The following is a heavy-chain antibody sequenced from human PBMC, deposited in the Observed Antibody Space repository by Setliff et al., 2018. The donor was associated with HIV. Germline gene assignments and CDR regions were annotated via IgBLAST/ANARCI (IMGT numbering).Heavy chain of an antibody. V-gene: IGHV4-59*08. D-gene: IGHD3-10*01. CDR1: GGSISGHH. CDR3: ARGAYGSGSLYYMDV. Sequence: SETLSLTCTVSGGSISGHHWSWIRQSPGKGLEWIGNIHSSGGSNYNTSLKSRVSTSVATSKNQFSLKLSSVTAADTAVYYCARGAYGSGSLYYMDVWGKGTTVTVSS. J-gene: IGHJ6*03. CDR2: IHSSGGS.